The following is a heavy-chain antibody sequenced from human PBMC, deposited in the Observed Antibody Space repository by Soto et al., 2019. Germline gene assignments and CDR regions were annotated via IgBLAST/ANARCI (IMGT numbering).Heavy chain of an antibody. J-gene: IGHJ6*02. CDR2: FDPEDGET. V-gene: IGHV1-24*01. CDR3: ATGGLVGANQSSHYYYGMDV. CDR1: GYTLTELS. Sequence: GASVKLSCKVSGYTLTELSMHWVRQAPGKGLEWMGGFDPEDGETIYAQKFQGRVTMTEDTSTDTAYMELSSLRSEDTAVYYCATGGLVGANQSSHYYYGMDVWGQGTTVTVSS. D-gene: IGHD1-26*01.